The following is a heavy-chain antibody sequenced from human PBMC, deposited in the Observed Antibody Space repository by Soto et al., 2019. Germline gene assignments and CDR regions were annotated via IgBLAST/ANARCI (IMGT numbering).Heavy chain of an antibody. CDR2: ISYDGSNK. CDR1: GFTFSSYG. CDR3: AKDHDEWLLTYMDV. D-gene: IGHD3-3*01. J-gene: IGHJ6*03. V-gene: IGHV3-30*18. Sequence: PGGSLRLSCAASGFTFSSYGMHWVRQAPGKGLEWVAVISYDGSNKCYADSVKGRFTISRDNSKNTLYLQMNSLRAEDTAVYYCAKDHDEWLLTYMDVWGKGTTVTVSS.